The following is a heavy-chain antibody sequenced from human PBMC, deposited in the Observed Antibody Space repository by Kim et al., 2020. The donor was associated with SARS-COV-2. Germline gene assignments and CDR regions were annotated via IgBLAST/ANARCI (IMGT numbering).Heavy chain of an antibody. J-gene: IGHJ2*01. CDR2: INHSGST. Sequence: SETLSLTCAVYGGSFSGYYWSWIRQPPGKGLEWIGEINHSGSTNYNPSLKSRVTISVDTSKNQFSLKLSSVTAADTAVYYCARSSGDYWYFDLWGRGTLVTVSS. V-gene: IGHV4-34*01. CDR3: ARSSGDYWYFDL. D-gene: IGHD2-15*01. CDR1: GGSFSGYY.